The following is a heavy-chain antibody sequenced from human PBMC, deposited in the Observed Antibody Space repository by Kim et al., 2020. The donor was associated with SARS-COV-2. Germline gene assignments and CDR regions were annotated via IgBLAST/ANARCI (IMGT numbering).Heavy chain of an antibody. CDR2: INHSGST. D-gene: IGHD2-2*02. V-gene: IGHV4-34*01. Sequence: SETLSLTCAVYGGSFSGYYWSWIRQPPGKGLEWIGEINHSGSTNYNPSLKSRVTISVDTSKNQFSLKLSSVTAADTAVYYCARALPRCSSTSCYNYYYYYMDVWGKGTTVTVSS. CDR3: ARALPRCSSTSCYNYYYYYMDV. CDR1: GGSFSGYY. J-gene: IGHJ6*03.